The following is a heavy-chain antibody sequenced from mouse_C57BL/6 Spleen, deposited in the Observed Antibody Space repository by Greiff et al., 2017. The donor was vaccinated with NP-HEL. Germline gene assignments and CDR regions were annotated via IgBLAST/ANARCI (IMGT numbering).Heavy chain of an antibody. D-gene: IGHD1-1*01. Sequence: VQLQQSGAELVRPGASVTLSCKASGYTFTDYEMHWVKQTPVHGLEWIGAIDPETGGTAYNQKFKGKAILTADKSSSTAYMELRSLTSEDSAVYYCTRSPTTVGGYWGQGTTLTVSS. J-gene: IGHJ2*01. CDR2: IDPETGGT. V-gene: IGHV1-15*01. CDR1: GYTFTDYE. CDR3: TRSPTTVGGY.